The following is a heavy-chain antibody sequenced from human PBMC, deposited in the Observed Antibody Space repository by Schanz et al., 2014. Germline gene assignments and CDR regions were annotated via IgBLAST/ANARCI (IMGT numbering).Heavy chain of an antibody. Sequence: QIQLVQSGPEVKKPGASVRVSCKASGYTFTTYAMSWVRQAPGQGLEWVGWISVYTGNTKYGQKVQGRVTMTADTSTNAAYMELRNLRSDGAGAEYSAKAECEILTDTYSVLDAWGQGTLVTVSS. CDR3: AKAECEILTDTYSVLDA. V-gene: IGHV1-18*01. CDR2: ISVYTGNT. CDR1: GYTFTTYA. J-gene: IGHJ5*02. D-gene: IGHD3-9*01.